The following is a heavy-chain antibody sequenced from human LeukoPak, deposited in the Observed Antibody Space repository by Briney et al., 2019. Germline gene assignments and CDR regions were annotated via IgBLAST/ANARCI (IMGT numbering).Heavy chain of an antibody. CDR2: IKQDGSEK. J-gene: IGHJ6*03. D-gene: IGHD6-13*01. CDR3: ARVDSSSWAYYYYYMDV. CDR1: GFTFSSYW. V-gene: IGHV3-7*01. Sequence: GGSLRLSCAASGFTFSSYWMSWVRQAPGKGLEWVANIKQDGSEKYYVDSVKGRFTISRDNAKNSLYLQMNSLRAEDTAVYYCARVDSSSWAYYYYYMDVWGKGTTVTVSS.